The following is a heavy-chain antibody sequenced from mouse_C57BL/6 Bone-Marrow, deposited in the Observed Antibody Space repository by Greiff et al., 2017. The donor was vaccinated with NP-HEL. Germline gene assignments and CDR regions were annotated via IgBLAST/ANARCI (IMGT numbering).Heavy chain of an antibody. CDR3: ARFITTAYYAMDY. D-gene: IGHD1-1*01. Sequence: EVQLQESGPGLVKPSQSLSLTCSVTGYSITSGYYWNWIRQFPGNKLEWMGYISYDGSNNYNPSLKNRISITRDTSKNQFFLKLNSVTTEDTATYYCARFITTAYYAMDYWGQGTSVTVSS. CDR2: ISYDGSN. CDR1: GYSITSGYY. V-gene: IGHV3-6*01. J-gene: IGHJ4*01.